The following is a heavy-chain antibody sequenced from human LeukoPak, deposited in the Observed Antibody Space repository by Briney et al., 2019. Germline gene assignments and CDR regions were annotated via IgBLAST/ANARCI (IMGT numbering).Heavy chain of an antibody. CDR3: AKVISSWYFIHY. CDR2: ISGSGGSI. J-gene: IGHJ4*02. Sequence: GGTLRLSCAASGFIFRSYGMSWVRQAPGKGLEWVSGISGSGGSIYYADSVKGRFTISRDNSKNTLYLQMNSLRAEDTAVYYCAKVISSWYFIHYWGQGTLVTVSS. V-gene: IGHV3-23*01. CDR1: GFIFRSYG. D-gene: IGHD6-13*01.